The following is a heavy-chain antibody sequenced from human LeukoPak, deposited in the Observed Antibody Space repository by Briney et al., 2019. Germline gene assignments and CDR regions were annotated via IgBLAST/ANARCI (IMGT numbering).Heavy chain of an antibody. CDR2: IYYSGNT. CDR3: ARVTDCGGDCYAAFDI. CDR1: GGSISSYY. V-gene: IGHV4-59*01. D-gene: IGHD2-21*02. Sequence: NSSETLSLTCTVSGGSISSYYWSWIRQPPGKGLEWIGYIYYSGNTNYNPSLKSRVTISVDTSKNQFSLKLSSVTAADTAVYYCARVTDCGGDCYAAFDIWGQGTMVTVSS. J-gene: IGHJ3*02.